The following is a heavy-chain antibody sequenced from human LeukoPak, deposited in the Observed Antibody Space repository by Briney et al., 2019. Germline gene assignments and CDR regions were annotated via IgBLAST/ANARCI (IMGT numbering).Heavy chain of an antibody. J-gene: IGHJ4*02. CDR2: ISSSSTI. Sequence: GGSLRLSCAASGFTFSSYSMNWVRQAPGKGLEWVSYISSSSTIYYADSVKGRFTISRDNAKNSLYLQMNSLRAEDTAVYYCARSNRVNFLFDYWGQGTLVTVSS. V-gene: IGHV3-48*01. CDR1: GFTFSSYS. D-gene: IGHD2-21*01. CDR3: ARSNRVNFLFDY.